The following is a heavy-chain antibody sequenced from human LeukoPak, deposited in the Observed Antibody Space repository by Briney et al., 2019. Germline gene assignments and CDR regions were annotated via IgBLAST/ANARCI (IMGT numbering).Heavy chain of an antibody. CDR2: IIPIFGTA. CDR1: GGTFSSYA. J-gene: IGHJ3*02. D-gene: IGHD6-13*01. CDR3: ARXRXXWYIAFDI. Sequence: SVKVSCKASGGTFSSYAISWVRQAPGQGLEWMGGIIPIFGTANYAQKFQGRVTITADESTSTAYMELSSLRSEDTAVYYCARXRXXWYIAFDIWGQGTMVTVSS. V-gene: IGHV1-69*13.